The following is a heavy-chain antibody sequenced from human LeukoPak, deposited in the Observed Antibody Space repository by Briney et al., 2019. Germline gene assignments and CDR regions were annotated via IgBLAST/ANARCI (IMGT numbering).Heavy chain of an antibody. D-gene: IGHD2-21*02. Sequence: PSETLSLTCTVSGGSISSYYWSWIRQPPGKGLEWIGYIYYSGSTNYNPSLKSRVTMSVDTSKNQFSLKLSSVTAADTAVYYCARTVVVTAIVGYYYYMDVWGKGTTVTISS. CDR1: GGSISSYY. CDR2: IYYSGST. V-gene: IGHV4-59*12. CDR3: ARTVVVTAIVGYYYYMDV. J-gene: IGHJ6*03.